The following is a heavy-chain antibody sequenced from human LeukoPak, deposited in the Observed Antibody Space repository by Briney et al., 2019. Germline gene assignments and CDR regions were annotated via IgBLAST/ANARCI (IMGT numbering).Heavy chain of an antibody. V-gene: IGHV3-53*01. Sequence: GGSLRLSCAASGFTVTSDYMTWVRQAPGKGLEWVSVIYSGGSTYYTDSVKGRFTISRDNSKNTMYLQMNSLRAEDTAMYYCAREYKGSTYWGQGTLVTVSS. CDR1: GFTVTSDY. CDR3: AREYKGSTY. CDR2: IYSGGST. D-gene: IGHD3-10*01. J-gene: IGHJ4*02.